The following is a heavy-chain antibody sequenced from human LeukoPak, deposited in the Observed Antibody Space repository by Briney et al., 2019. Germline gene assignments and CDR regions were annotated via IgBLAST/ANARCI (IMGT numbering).Heavy chain of an antibody. CDR3: ARDEGQYSSSSRVHAFDI. CDR2: ICYSGST. CDR1: GGSISSYY. J-gene: IGHJ3*02. D-gene: IGHD6-6*01. Sequence: PSETLSLTCTVSGGSISSYYWSWIRQPPGKGLEWIGYICYSGSTNYNPSLKSRVTISVDTSKNQFSLKLSSVTAADTAVYYCARDEGQYSSSSRVHAFDIWGQGTMVTVSS. V-gene: IGHV4-59*01.